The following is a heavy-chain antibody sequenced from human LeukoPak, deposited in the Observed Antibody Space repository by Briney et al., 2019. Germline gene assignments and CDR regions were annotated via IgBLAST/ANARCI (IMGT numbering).Heavy chain of an antibody. J-gene: IGHJ4*02. CDR1: GFTFDDYA. CDR2: ISGDGGST. CDR3: AKDYCSGGSCYRDY. Sequence: GGSLRLSCAASGFTFDDYAMHWVRQAPGKGLEWVSLISGDGGSTYYADSVKGRFTTSRDNSKNSLYLQMNSLRPEDTALYYCAKDYCSGGSCYRDYWGQGTLVTVSS. V-gene: IGHV3-43*02. D-gene: IGHD2-15*01.